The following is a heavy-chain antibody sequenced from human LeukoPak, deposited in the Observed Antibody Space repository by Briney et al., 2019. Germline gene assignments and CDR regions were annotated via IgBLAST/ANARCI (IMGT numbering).Heavy chain of an antibody. Sequence: PSETLSLTCAVYGGSFSGYYWSWIRQPPGKGLEWIGEINHSGSTNYNPSLKSRVTISVDTSKNQFSLKLSSVTAADTAVYYCASNDYYGSGPLDYWGQETLVTVSS. CDR2: INHSGST. J-gene: IGHJ4*02. D-gene: IGHD3-10*01. V-gene: IGHV4-34*01. CDR3: ASNDYYGSGPLDY. CDR1: GGSFSGYY.